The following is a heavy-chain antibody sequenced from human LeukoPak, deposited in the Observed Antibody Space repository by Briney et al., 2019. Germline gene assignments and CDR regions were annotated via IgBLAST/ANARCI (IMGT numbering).Heavy chain of an antibody. J-gene: IGHJ1*01. CDR3: ARRNLRATTVTTSEYFQH. CDR1: GYSFTSYW. Sequence: GESLKISCKGSGYSFTSYWIGWVRQMPGKSLEWMGIIYPGDSDTRYSPSFQGQVTISADKSISTAYLQWSSLKASDTAVYYCARRNLRATTVTTSEYFQHWGRGTLVTVSS. V-gene: IGHV5-51*01. CDR2: IYPGDSDT. D-gene: IGHD4-17*01.